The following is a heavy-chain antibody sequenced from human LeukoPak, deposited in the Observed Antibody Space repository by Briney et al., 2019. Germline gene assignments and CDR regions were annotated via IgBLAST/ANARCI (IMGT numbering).Heavy chain of an antibody. CDR3: ARGHEVYYYYYGMDV. CDR2: MNPNSSNT. Sequence: ASVKVSCKASGYTFTSYDINWVRQATGQGLEWMGWMNPNSSNTGYAQKFQGRVTMTRNTSISTAYMELSSLRSEDTAVYYCARGHEVYYYYYGMDVWGQGTTVTVSS. CDR1: GYTFTSYD. V-gene: IGHV1-8*01. J-gene: IGHJ6*02.